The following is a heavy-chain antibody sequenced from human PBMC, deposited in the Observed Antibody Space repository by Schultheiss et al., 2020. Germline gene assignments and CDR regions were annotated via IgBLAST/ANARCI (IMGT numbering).Heavy chain of an antibody. D-gene: IGHD1-26*01. Sequence: SETLSLTCAISGDSVSSNSAAWNWIRQSPSRGLEWLGRTYYRSKWHNGYAVSVKGRITINPDTSKNQFSLRLNSVTPEDTAVYYCARIVGVTVDYWGQGTLVTVSS. CDR2: TYYRSKWHN. CDR1: GDSVSSNSAA. V-gene: IGHV6-1*01. CDR3: ARIVGVTVDY. J-gene: IGHJ4*02.